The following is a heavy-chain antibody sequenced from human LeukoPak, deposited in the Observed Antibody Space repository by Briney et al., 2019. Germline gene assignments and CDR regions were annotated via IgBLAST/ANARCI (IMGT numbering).Heavy chain of an antibody. Sequence: GGSLRLSCAASGFTFSSYGMHWVRQAPGKGLEWVAVISYDGSNKNYADSVKGRFTISRDNSKNTLYLQMNSLRAEDTAVYYCAKAIVGATTGDYWGQGTLVTVSS. J-gene: IGHJ4*02. V-gene: IGHV3-30*18. D-gene: IGHD1-26*01. CDR3: AKAIVGATTGDY. CDR2: ISYDGSNK. CDR1: GFTFSSYG.